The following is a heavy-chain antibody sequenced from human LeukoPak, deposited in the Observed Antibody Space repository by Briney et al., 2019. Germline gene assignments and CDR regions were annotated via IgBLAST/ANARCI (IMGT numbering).Heavy chain of an antibody. J-gene: IGHJ4*02. D-gene: IGHD6-19*01. Sequence: GSLRLSCAASGFIFSSYSMHWVRQAPGKGLESVSAISSNGGSTYYANSVRGRFTISRDNSKNTLYLQMGSLRAEDLAVYYCAREGVPGTTDYWGQGTLVTVSS. CDR3: AREGVPGTTDY. V-gene: IGHV3-64*01. CDR1: GFIFSSYS. CDR2: ISSNGGST.